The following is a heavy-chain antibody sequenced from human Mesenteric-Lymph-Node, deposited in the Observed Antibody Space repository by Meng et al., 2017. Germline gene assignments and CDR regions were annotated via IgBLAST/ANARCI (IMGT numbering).Heavy chain of an antibody. V-gene: IGHV4-30-4*01. CDR1: RCPASSGNND. D-gene: IGHD2-2*02. CDR3: ARVNGDCFSTICYKGWFDP. Sequence: RSPGSGPRLGKRAPTPDAPCVHCRCPASSGNNDWIWHGQPPGKGLAWIGYIYYGGVTYYNPSLESRVTMSVDTSKNQFSLNLNSVTAADTAVYYCARVNGDCFSTICYKGWFDPWGQGTLVTVSS. J-gene: IGHJ5*02. CDR2: IYYGGVT.